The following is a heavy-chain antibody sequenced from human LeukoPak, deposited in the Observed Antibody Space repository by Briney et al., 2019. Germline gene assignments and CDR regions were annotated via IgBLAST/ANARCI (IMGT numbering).Heavy chain of an antibody. V-gene: IGHV4-39*07. CDR1: GGSISSSSYY. D-gene: IGHD3-22*01. J-gene: IGHJ4*02. Sequence: MASETLSLTCTVSGGSISSSSYYWGWIRQPPGKGLEWIGSIYYSGSTYYNPSLKSRVTMSLDTSKNQFSLHLTSVTAADTAVYYCAREYYYDSSGYYWKTLWYFDYWGQGTLVTVSS. CDR3: AREYYYDSSGYYWKTLWYFDY. CDR2: IYYSGST.